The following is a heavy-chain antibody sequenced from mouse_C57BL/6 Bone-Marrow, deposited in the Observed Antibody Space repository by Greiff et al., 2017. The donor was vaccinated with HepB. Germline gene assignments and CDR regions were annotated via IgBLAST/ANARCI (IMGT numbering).Heavy chain of an antibody. Sequence: QVQLQQSGAELVRPGASVTLSCKASGYTFTDYEMHWVKQTPVHGLEWIGAIDPETGGTAYNQKFKGKAILTADKSSSTAYMELRSLTSEDSAVYYCTRQGGYDYDVDYWGQGTTLTDSS. J-gene: IGHJ2*01. CDR2: IDPETGGT. D-gene: IGHD2-4*01. CDR1: GYTFTDYE. CDR3: TRQGGYDYDVDY. V-gene: IGHV1-15*01.